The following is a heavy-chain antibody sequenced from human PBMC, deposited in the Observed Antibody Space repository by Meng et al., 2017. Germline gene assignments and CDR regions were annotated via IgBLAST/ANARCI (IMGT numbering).Heavy chain of an antibody. CDR1: GYSFTSYW. V-gene: IGHV5-51*01. CDR3: ARLDSNGYYYDAFDI. Sequence: GGSLRLSCKGSGYSFTSYWIGWVRQMPGKGLEWMGIIYPGDSDTRYSPSFQGQVTISADKSISTAYLQWSSLKASDTAMYYCARLDSNGYYYDAFDIWGQGTMVTVSS. CDR2: IYPGDSDT. D-gene: IGHD3-22*01. J-gene: IGHJ3*02.